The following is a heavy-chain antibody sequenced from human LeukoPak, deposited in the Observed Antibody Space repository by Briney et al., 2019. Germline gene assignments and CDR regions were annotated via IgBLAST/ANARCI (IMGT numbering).Heavy chain of an antibody. D-gene: IGHD5-18*01. CDR1: GFTFSSYS. CDR3: ARARGYSYGYSDY. J-gene: IGHJ4*02. CDR2: ISSSSSVI. V-gene: IGHV3-48*01. Sequence: GGSLRLSCAASGFTFSSYSMNWVRQAPGKGLEWVSYISSSSSVIDYADSVKGRFTISRDNAKNSLYLQMNSLRAGDTAFYYCARARGYSYGYSDYWGQGTLVTVSS.